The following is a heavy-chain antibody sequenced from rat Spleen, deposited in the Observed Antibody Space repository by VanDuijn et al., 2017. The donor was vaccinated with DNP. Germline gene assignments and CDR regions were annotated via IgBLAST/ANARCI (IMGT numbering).Heavy chain of an antibody. CDR3: TTGPVIAASYNWFAY. D-gene: IGHD1-2*01. Sequence: EVQLVESGGGLVQPGNSLKLSCAASGFTFSDYDMAWVRQSPTKGLEWVASISSGGGNTYYRDSIKGRFTISRDNAKSSLYLQMDSLRSEDTATYYCTTGPVIAASYNWFAYWGQGTLVTVSS. V-gene: IGHV5-20*01. J-gene: IGHJ3*01. CDR1: GFTFSDYD. CDR2: ISSGGGNT.